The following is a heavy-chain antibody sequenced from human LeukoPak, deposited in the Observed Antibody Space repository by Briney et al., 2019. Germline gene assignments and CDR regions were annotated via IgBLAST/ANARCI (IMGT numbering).Heavy chain of an antibody. V-gene: IGHV1-18*01. D-gene: IGHD3-16*02. CDR3: ARTTYYDYVWGSYRPSTFDY. J-gene: IGHJ4*02. Sequence: ASVKVSCKASGYTFTSYGITWVRQAPGQGLEWMGWISTYNGNTNYAQKLQGRVTMTTDTSTSTAYMELRSLRSDDTAVYYCARTTYYDYVWGSYRPSTFDYWGQGTLVTVSS. CDR1: GYTFTSYG. CDR2: ISTYNGNT.